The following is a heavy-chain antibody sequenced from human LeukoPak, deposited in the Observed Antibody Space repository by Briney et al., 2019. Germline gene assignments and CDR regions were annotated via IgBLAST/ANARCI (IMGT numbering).Heavy chain of an antibody. CDR3: ARTSIAARRADFDY. J-gene: IGHJ4*02. V-gene: IGHV1-2*02. Sequence: GASVRVSCKTSGYTFTGYYIHWMRQAPGQGLEWMGWISSNSGGISYAQKFQGRVTLTRDTPARTVFMELNRLTSDDTAVYYCARTSIAARRADFDYWGQGTVVTVSS. D-gene: IGHD6-6*01. CDR2: ISSNSGGI. CDR1: GYTFTGYY.